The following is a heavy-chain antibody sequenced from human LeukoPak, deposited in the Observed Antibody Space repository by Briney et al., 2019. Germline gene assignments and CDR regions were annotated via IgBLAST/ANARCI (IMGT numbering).Heavy chain of an antibody. CDR2: IASDGGAK. J-gene: IGHJ4*02. CDR1: GFSFSNHG. CDR3: AREATWGQWYFDH. Sequence: GTSLRLSCVASGFSFSNHGMHWVRQAPGKGLEWVSVIASDGGAKFYADSVKGRFTLSRDNSKNMFFLQMNFLTVEDTAIYYCAREATWGQWYFDHWGQGTPVTVS. V-gene: IGHV3-30*03. D-gene: IGHD6-19*01.